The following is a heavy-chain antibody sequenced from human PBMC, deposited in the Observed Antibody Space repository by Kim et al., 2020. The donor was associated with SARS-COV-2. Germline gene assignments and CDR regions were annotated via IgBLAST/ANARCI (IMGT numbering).Heavy chain of an antibody. V-gene: IGHV1-69*13. CDR2: IIPIFGTA. J-gene: IGHJ6*02. Sequence: SVKVSCKASGGTFSSYAISWVRQAPGQGLEWMGGIIPIFGTANYAQKFQGRVTITADESTSTAYMELSSLRSEDTAVYYCARAQPGGITMVRGPFDVWGQGTTVTVSS. CDR3: ARAQPGGITMVRGPFDV. CDR1: GGTFSSYA. D-gene: IGHD3-10*01.